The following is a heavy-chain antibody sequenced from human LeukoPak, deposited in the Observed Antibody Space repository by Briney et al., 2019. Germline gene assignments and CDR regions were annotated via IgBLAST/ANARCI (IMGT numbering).Heavy chain of an antibody. D-gene: IGHD1-20*01. Sequence: GASVKVSCKASGGTFSSYAISWVRQAPGQGLEWMGGIIPIFGTANYAQKFQGRVTMTRDTSISTAYMELSRLRSDDTAVYYCARGITGYYYYYMDVWGKGTTVTVSS. CDR1: GGTFSSYA. CDR2: IIPIFGTA. J-gene: IGHJ6*03. V-gene: IGHV1-69*05. CDR3: ARGITGYYYYYMDV.